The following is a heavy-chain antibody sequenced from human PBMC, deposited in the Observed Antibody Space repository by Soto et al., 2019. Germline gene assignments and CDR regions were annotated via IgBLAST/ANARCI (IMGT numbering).Heavy chain of an antibody. V-gene: IGHV1-2*02. CDR1: GYTFTGYY. CDR2: INPNSGGT. Sequence: GASVKVSCKASGYTFTGYYMHWVRQAPGQGLEWMGWINPNSGGTNYAQKFQGRVTMTRDTSISTAYMELSRLRSDDTAVYYCALGPPSYHYYYYYGMDVWGQGTTVTVSS. J-gene: IGHJ6*02. D-gene: IGHD2-15*01. CDR3: ALGPPSYHYYYYYGMDV.